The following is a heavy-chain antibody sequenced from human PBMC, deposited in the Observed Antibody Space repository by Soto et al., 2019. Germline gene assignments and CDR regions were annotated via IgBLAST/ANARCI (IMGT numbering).Heavy chain of an antibody. CDR3: ASSFCLDSLRCNWFDP. CDR1: GASVSGASSTTYY. D-gene: IGHD2-21*01. J-gene: IGHJ5*02. CDR2: MNNIGGT. Sequence: QVQLQESGPGLVKPSETLSLTCTVSGASVSGASSTTYYWSWIRQPPGKGLEGIGYMNNIGGTNYNPSLRSRITMSLDTSKNQFSLKLTSVIGADSAVYYCASSFCLDSLRCNWFDPWGQGTLVTVSS. V-gene: IGHV4-61*01.